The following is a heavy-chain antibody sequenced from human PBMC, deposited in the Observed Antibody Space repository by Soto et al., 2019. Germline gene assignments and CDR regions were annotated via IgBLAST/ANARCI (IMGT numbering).Heavy chain of an antibody. Sequence: EVQLVESGGGLVKPGGSLRLSCAASGFTFNTYDMNWVRQAPGKGLEWVSSITTSSAYIYYADSLRGRITISRDNAKNSLFLHMNSLRPEDTAVYYCVMSGTARVLRHNWFDTWGQGTLVTVSS. D-gene: IGHD1-1*01. CDR1: GFTFNTYD. V-gene: IGHV3-21*01. CDR2: ITTSSAYI. CDR3: VMSGTARVLRHNWFDT. J-gene: IGHJ5*02.